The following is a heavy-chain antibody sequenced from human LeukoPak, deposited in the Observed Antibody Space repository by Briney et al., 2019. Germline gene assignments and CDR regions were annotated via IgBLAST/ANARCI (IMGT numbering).Heavy chain of an antibody. D-gene: IGHD3-22*01. CDR3: ARGHYYDTSGDY. CDR1: GDSISSHY. J-gene: IGHJ4*02. Sequence: PSETLSLTCAVSGDSISSHYWSWIRQPPGKELELIGYIDYSGGTNYNPSLKSRVTISVDTSKNQFSLNLSSVTAADTAVYYCARGHYYDTSGDYWGQGTLVTVSS. V-gene: IGHV4-59*11. CDR2: IDYSGGT.